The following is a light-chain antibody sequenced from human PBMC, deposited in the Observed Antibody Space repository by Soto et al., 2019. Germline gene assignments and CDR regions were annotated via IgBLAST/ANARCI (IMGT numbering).Light chain of an antibody. CDR3: QQYNNLPRT. J-gene: IGKJ1*01. Sequence: EILMTQSPSLLSVSTGDRATISCRTSQSVSSHLAWYQQKPGQAPGLLIYGASTWQRGIPARFSGCGSGTEFTLTISNMQPEDFATYYCQQYNNLPRTFGQGTKVDIK. CDR1: QSVSSH. V-gene: IGKV3-15*01. CDR2: GAS.